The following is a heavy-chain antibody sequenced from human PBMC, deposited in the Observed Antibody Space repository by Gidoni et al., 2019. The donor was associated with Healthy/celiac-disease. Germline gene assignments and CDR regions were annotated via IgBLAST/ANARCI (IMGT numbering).Heavy chain of an antibody. CDR3: ARGAVWRRYLGGGYFDY. CDR1: GGSFSGYY. D-gene: IGHD5-12*01. Sequence: QVQLQQWGAGLLKPSETLSLTCAVYGGSFSGYYWSWIRQPPGKGLEWIGEINHSGRTNYNPSLKSRVTISVDTAKNQFSLKMSSGTAADTAVYYWARGAVWRRYLGGGYFDYWGQGTLVTVSS. V-gene: IGHV4-34*01. J-gene: IGHJ4*02. CDR2: INHSGRT.